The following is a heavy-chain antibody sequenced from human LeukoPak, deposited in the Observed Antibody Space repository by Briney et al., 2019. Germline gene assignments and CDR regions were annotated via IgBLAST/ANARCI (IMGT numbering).Heavy chain of an antibody. Sequence: SETLSLTCTVSGGSISRSRYYWGWIRQPPGKGLEWIGIIYDSGRTSYNPSLKSRVTISVDTSKNQFSLRLTSVSAADTAVYYCVRDHEWELLRGCDWGQGTLVTVSS. D-gene: IGHD1-26*01. V-gene: IGHV4-39*07. J-gene: IGHJ4*02. CDR2: IYDSGRT. CDR1: GGSISRSRYY. CDR3: VRDHEWELLRGCD.